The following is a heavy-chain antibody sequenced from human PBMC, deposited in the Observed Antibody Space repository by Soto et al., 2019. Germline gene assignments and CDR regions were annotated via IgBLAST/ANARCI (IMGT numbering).Heavy chain of an antibody. J-gene: IGHJ6*02. CDR2: ISYDGSNK. Sequence: QVQLVESGGGVVQPGRSLRLSCAASGFTFSSYAMHWVRQAPGKGLEWVAVISYDGSNKYYADSVKGRFTISRDNSKNTLYLQMNSLRPEDTAVYYCAIDDFRGICSGGSCTRPGYYCYGMDVWGQGTTVTVSS. D-gene: IGHD2-15*01. CDR1: GFTFSSYA. V-gene: IGHV3-30-3*01. CDR3: AIDDFRGICSGGSCTRPGYYCYGMDV.